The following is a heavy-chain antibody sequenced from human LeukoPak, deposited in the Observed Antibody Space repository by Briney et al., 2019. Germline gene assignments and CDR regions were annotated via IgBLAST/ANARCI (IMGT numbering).Heavy chain of an antibody. V-gene: IGHV1-69*01. CDR2: IIPIFGTA. J-gene: IGHJ6*03. CDR1: GGTFSSYA. D-gene: IGHD4-17*01. CDR3: ARCLNGDVHSYYYYYMDV. Sequence: SVKVSCKASGGTFSSYAISWVRQAPGQGLEWMGGIIPIFGTANYAQKFQGRVTITADESTSTAYMELSSLRSEDTTVYYCARCLNGDVHSYYYYYMDVWGKGTTVTVSS.